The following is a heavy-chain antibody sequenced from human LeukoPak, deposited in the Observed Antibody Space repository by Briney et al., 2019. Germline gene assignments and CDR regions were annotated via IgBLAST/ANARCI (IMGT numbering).Heavy chain of an antibody. CDR2: IYHSGST. Sequence: PSETLSLTCTVSGGSISSSNWWSWVRQPPGKGLEWIGEIYHSGSTNYNPSLKSRVTISVDKSKNQFSLKLSSVTAADTAVYYCARIYCDSSGYSHYFDYWGQGTLVTVSS. J-gene: IGHJ4*02. CDR3: ARIYCDSSGYSHYFDY. V-gene: IGHV4-4*02. CDR1: GGSISSSNW. D-gene: IGHD3-22*01.